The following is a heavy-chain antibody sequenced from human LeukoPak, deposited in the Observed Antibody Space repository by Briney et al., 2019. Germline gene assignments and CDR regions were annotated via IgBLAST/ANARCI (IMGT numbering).Heavy chain of an antibody. D-gene: IGHD3-9*01. Sequence: GVSLRLSCAASGFTFSSYAMTWVRQAPGKGLEWVSSISSSSYIYYADSVKGRFTISRDNAKNSLYLQMNSLRAEDTAVYYCARDSHAYYDILTGYGSLDYWGQGTLVTVSS. J-gene: IGHJ4*02. CDR2: ISSSSYI. V-gene: IGHV3-21*01. CDR3: ARDSHAYYDILTGYGSLDY. CDR1: GFTFSSYA.